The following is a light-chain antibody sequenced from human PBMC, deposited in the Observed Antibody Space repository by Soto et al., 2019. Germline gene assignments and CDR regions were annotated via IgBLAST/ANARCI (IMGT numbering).Light chain of an antibody. CDR2: SAS. J-gene: IGKJ4*01. Sequence: EIVMTQSPATLSVSPGDTATLSCRASQNVRRNLAWYQQKPGQAPRLLIYSASTRATGIPARFSGSGSETEFTLPISSLQSEDFAVYYCQQYNDWPPLTFGGGNKVEIK. CDR1: QNVRRN. CDR3: QQYNDWPPLT. V-gene: IGKV3-15*01.